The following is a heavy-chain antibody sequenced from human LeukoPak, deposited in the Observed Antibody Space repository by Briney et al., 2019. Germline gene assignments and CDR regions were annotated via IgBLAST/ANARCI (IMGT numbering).Heavy chain of an antibody. J-gene: IGHJ4*02. CDR2: ISAYNGNT. D-gene: IGHD3-9*01. Sequence: ASVKVSCKASGYTFTSYGISWVRQAPGQGLEWMGWISAYNGNTNYAQKLQGRVTVTTDTSTSTAYMELRSLRSDDTAVYYCAKDRLGILTGYSLAGWGQGTLVTVSS. V-gene: IGHV1-18*01. CDR3: AKDRLGILTGYSLAG. CDR1: GYTFTSYG.